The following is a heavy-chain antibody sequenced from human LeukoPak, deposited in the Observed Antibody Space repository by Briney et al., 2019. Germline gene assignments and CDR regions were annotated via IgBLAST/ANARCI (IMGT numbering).Heavy chain of an antibody. CDR3: AKTAGSGNRGHFDP. J-gene: IGHJ5*02. V-gene: IGHV7-4-1*02. CDR2: INTNTGNP. D-gene: IGHD3-10*01. Sequence: GASVKVSCKASGYTFTSYDINWVRQAPGQGLEWMGWINTNTGNPTYAQGFTGRFVFSLDTSVSTAYLQISSLKAEDTAVYYCAKTAGSGNRGHFDPWGQGTLVTVSS. CDR1: GYTFTSYD.